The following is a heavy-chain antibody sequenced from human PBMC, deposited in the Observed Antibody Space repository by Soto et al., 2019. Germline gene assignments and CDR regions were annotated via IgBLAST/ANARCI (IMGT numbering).Heavy chain of an antibody. CDR2: INVYNGNT. V-gene: IGHV1-18*01. CDR3: ARGVGSGSYYNQYNWFDP. Sequence: ASVKVSCKASGYTFTNYGISWLRLAPGQGLEWMGWINVYNGNTKYAQKVQGRVTMTTDTSTSTAYVELRSLRSDDTAVYYCARGVGSGSYYNQYNWFDPWGQGTLVTVSS. CDR1: GYTFTNYG. J-gene: IGHJ5*02. D-gene: IGHD3-10*01.